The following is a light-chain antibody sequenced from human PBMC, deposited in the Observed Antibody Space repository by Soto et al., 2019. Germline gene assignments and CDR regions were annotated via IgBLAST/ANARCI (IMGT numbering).Light chain of an antibody. CDR1: QSVDTTF. CDR3: QQYMSSVT. J-gene: IGKJ1*01. CDR2: GAS. V-gene: IGKV3-20*01. Sequence: EIVLTQSPGSLSLSPGQRATLSCRASQSVDTTFFAWYQKKPDQAPRLLIYGASKRATGIPDRFSGSGSGTDFTLIISRLEPEDFAVYYCQQYMSSVTFGQGTNVEI.